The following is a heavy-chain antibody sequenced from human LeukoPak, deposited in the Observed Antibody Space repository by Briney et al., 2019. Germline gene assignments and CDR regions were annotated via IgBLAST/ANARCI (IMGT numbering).Heavy chain of an antibody. D-gene: IGHD2-15*01. Sequence: PGGSLRLSCAASGFTVSSNYMSWVRQAPGKGLGWVSVIYSGGSTYYADSTKGRFTISRDDAKNSVYLQMNSLRVEDTAVYYCARDIADCSSGICYEIRLDSWGQGTLVTVSS. CDR3: ARDIADCSSGICYEIRLDS. J-gene: IGHJ5*01. CDR1: GFTVSSNY. V-gene: IGHV3-53*01. CDR2: IYSGGST.